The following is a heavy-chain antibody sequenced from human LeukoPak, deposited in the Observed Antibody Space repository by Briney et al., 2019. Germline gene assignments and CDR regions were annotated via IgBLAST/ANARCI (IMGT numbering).Heavy chain of an antibody. CDR2: ISGDGGST. CDR1: GFTFDDYA. Sequence: GGSLRLSCAASGFTFDDYAMHWVRQAPGKGLEWVSLISGDGGSTYYADSVKGRFTISRDNSKNSLYLQMNSLRVADTAVYYCARGPYKDFWSGYSDYWGQGTLVTVSS. D-gene: IGHD3-3*01. J-gene: IGHJ4*02. V-gene: IGHV3-43*02. CDR3: ARGPYKDFWSGYSDY.